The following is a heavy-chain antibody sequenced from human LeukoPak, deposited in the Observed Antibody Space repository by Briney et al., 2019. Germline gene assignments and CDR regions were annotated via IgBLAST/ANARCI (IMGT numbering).Heavy chain of an antibody. Sequence: GGSLRLSCSASGFSFNNYGMHWVRQAPDKGLEWVAFIRYDGSNKYYADSVKGRFTISRDNSKNTLYLQMNSLRAEDTAVYYCARDSPRDWYDFNWFDPWGQGTLVTVSS. D-gene: IGHD1-20*01. CDR2: IRYDGSNK. CDR3: ARDSPRDWYDFNWFDP. CDR1: GFSFNNYG. V-gene: IGHV3-30*02. J-gene: IGHJ5*02.